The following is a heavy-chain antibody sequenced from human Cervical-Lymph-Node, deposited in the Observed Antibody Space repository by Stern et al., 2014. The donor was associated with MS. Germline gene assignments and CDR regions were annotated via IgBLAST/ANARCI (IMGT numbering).Heavy chain of an antibody. Sequence: QLQLQESGPGLVKPSQTLSLTCTVSGGSISSGHYYWSWVRQPPGKGLEWIGYIHYSESTYSKSSLKSRVDISIEKSKNQFSLKLSSVTAADTAVYYCARDVHITSVTTGGYYGMDVWGQGTTVTVSS. CDR2: IHYSEST. V-gene: IGHV4-30-4*01. D-gene: IGHD4-17*01. CDR3: ARDVHITSVTTGGYYGMDV. J-gene: IGHJ6*02. CDR1: GGSISSGHYY.